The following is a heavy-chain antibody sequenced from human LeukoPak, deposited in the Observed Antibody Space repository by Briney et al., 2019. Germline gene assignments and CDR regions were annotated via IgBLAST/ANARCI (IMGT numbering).Heavy chain of an antibody. Sequence: ASVKVSCKASGYTFTGYYLHWVRQAPGQGLEWMGWINPNSGGTNYTQKFQGRVTMTRDTSTSTVYMELSSLRSEDTAVYYCARIGWTPVGVVIIGAFDIWGQGTMVTVSS. CDR3: ARIGWTPVGVVIIGAFDI. CDR2: INPNSGGT. D-gene: IGHD3-3*01. CDR1: GYTFTGYY. V-gene: IGHV1-2*02. J-gene: IGHJ3*02.